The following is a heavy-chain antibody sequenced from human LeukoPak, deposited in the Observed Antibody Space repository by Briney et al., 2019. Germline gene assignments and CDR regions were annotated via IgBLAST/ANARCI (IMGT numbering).Heavy chain of an antibody. Sequence: GGSLRLSCAASGFTFSSYVMHWVRQAPGKGLEWVAFIRYDGSNKYYADSVKGRFTISRDNSKKTLYLQMNILRAEETAVYYCAKDRPVAVGATDYWGQGALVTVSS. CDR2: IRYDGSNK. D-gene: IGHD1-26*01. V-gene: IGHV3-30*02. J-gene: IGHJ4*02. CDR3: AKDRPVAVGATDY. CDR1: GFTFSSYV.